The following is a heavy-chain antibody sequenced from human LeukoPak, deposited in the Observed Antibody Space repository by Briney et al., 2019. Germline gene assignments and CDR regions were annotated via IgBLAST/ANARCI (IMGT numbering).Heavy chain of an antibody. D-gene: IGHD3-16*02. CDR3: ARVMGGSYLDY. Sequence: ASVKVSCKASGYSFTSFPIIWVGQAPGQGLEWMGWISAYNGNTNYAQKLQGRVTMTTDTSTSTAFMELRSLTSDDTAVCYCARVMGGSYLDYWGQGTLVIVSS. CDR2: ISAYNGNT. V-gene: IGHV1-18*01. CDR1: GYSFTSFP. J-gene: IGHJ4*02.